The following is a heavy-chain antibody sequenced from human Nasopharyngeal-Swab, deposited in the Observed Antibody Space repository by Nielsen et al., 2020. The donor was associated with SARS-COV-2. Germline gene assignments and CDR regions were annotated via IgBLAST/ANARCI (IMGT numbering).Heavy chain of an antibody. D-gene: IGHD1-26*01. Sequence: GESLKISCAASGFTFSSYGMHWVSQAPGKGLEWVAVIWYDGSNKYYADSVKGRFTISRDNSKNTLYLQMNSLRAEDTAVYYCARGANWFDPWGQGTLVTVSS. CDR2: IWYDGSNK. J-gene: IGHJ5*02. V-gene: IGHV3-33*01. CDR3: ARGANWFDP. CDR1: GFTFSSYG.